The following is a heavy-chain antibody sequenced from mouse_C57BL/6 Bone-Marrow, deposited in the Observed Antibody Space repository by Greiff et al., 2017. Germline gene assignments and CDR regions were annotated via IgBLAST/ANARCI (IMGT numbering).Heavy chain of an antibody. CDR3: AREGWLLPPFAY. CDR1: GYTFTSYW. J-gene: IGHJ3*01. D-gene: IGHD2-3*01. Sequence: QVQLQQPGAELVKPGASVKLSCKASGYTFTSYWMHWVKQRPGQGLEWIGMIHPNSGSTNYNEKFKSKATLTVDKSSSTAYMQLSRLTSEDSAVYYCAREGWLLPPFAYWGQGTLVTVSA. V-gene: IGHV1-64*01. CDR2: IHPNSGST.